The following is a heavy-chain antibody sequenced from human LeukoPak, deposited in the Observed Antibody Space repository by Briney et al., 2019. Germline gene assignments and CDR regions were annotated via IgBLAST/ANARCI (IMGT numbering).Heavy chain of an antibody. V-gene: IGHV4-59*01. CDR1: GDSINSYF. J-gene: IGHJ3*01. CDR2: IYSRGTT. CDR3: ARVTRTHDAFDV. Sequence: PSETLSLTCTVSGDSINSYFWTWIRQPPGKGLEWLGYIYSRGTTAYNPSLESRLTMSTDPSKNQFSLTLRSVTTADTAVYFCARVTRTHDAFDVWGQPIMLTVSS. D-gene: IGHD2-21*02.